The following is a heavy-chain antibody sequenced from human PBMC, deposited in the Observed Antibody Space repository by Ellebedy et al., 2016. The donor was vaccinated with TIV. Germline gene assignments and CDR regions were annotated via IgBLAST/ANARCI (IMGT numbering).Heavy chain of an antibody. D-gene: IGHD3-22*01. CDR3: ARVVVVINSYYYYYGMDV. CDR1: GGSFSGYY. J-gene: IGHJ6*02. V-gene: IGHV4-34*01. Sequence: SETLSLTXAVYGGSFSGYYWSWIRQPPGKGLEWIGEINHSGSTNYNPSLKSRVTISVDTSKNQFSLKLSSVTAADTAVYYCARVVVVINSYYYYYGMDVWGQGTTVTVSS. CDR2: INHSGST.